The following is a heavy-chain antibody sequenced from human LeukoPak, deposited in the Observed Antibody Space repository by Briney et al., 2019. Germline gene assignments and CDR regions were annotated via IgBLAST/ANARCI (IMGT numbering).Heavy chain of an antibody. D-gene: IGHD3-10*01. J-gene: IGHJ4*02. Sequence: SVKVSCKASGYTFTNYGFSWVRQAPGQGLEWMGWIATFNGDTNSAPNLQDRVTMTTDTSTSTASMKLRRLRSGEPPGFFCARRMNSGSYYPSYYFDYWGQGTLVTVSS. CDR2: IATFNGDT. CDR3: ARRMNSGSYYPSYYFDY. V-gene: IGHV1-18*01. CDR1: GYTFTNYG.